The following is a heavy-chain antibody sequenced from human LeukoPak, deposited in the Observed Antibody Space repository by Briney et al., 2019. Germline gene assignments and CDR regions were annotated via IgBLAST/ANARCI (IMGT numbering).Heavy chain of an antibody. CDR1: GFTFDDYA. J-gene: IGHJ3*02. Sequence: GGSLRLSCAASGFTFDDYAMHWVRQAPGKGLEWVAVISYDGSNKYYADSVKGRFTISRDNSKNTLYLQMNSLRAEDTAVYYCARSIAVAGIGAFDIWGQGTMVTVSS. V-gene: IGHV3-30*04. D-gene: IGHD6-19*01. CDR3: ARSIAVAGIGAFDI. CDR2: ISYDGSNK.